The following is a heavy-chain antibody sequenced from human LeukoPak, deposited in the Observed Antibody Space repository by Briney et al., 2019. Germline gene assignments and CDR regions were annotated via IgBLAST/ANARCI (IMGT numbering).Heavy chain of an antibody. J-gene: IGHJ4*02. Sequence: PGGSLRLSCAASGFTFSSYAMSWVRQAPGKGLEWVSAISGSGGSTYYADSVKGRFTISRDHSKNTSYLQMNSLRAEDTAVYYCAKERDSYYDFWSGYSANDYWGQGTLVTVSS. V-gene: IGHV3-23*01. D-gene: IGHD3-3*01. CDR2: ISGSGGST. CDR1: GFTFSSYA. CDR3: AKERDSYYDFWSGYSANDY.